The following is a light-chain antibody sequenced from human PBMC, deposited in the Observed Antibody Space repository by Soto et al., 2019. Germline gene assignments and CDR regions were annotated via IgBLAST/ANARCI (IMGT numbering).Light chain of an antibody. CDR2: DAS. Sequence: EIVLTHSPVTLSLSPGERATLSPRASQSVRTYLAWYQVKPGQAPRLLIYDASRRASGVPARFSGSGSGTDFTLIISRLEPEDFAVYYCQQYGDSLLTFGQGTKVDIK. CDR3: QQYGDSLLT. V-gene: IGKV3-20*01. CDR1: QSVRTY. J-gene: IGKJ1*01.